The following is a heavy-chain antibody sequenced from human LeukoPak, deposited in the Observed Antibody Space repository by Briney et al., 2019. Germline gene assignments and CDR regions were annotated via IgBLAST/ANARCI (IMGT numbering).Heavy chain of an antibody. V-gene: IGHV3-74*01. CDR3: ATDYYTSMAY. J-gene: IGHJ4*02. CDR1: GFSFSSSW. CDR2: ISSDGTIT. Sequence: GGSLRLSCAASGFSFSSSWMHWVRQAPGKGLVWVSRISSDGTITRNADSVKGRFTISRDNAKNTLYLQINSLRAEDTAVYYCATDYYTSMAYWGQGTLVIVSS. D-gene: IGHD5-18*01.